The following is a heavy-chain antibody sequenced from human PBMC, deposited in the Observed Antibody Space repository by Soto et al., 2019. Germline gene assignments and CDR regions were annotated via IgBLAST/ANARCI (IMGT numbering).Heavy chain of an antibody. CDR3: DRNGTETCTRSQDPGMDD. CDR2: IVPMLGTP. J-gene: IGHJ6*02. V-gene: IGHV1-69*16. Sequence: QVQLVQSGAEVKEPGSSVRVSCKASGGTFDNFIMNWVRQTPGRGLEGMGGIVPMLGTPSYAEKFKGRVSTASTAWTSTKYMEVTRLSAQSTDIYACDRNGTETCTRSQDPGMDDWGQGTTVTVSS. D-gene: IGHD1-1*01. CDR1: GGTFDNFI.